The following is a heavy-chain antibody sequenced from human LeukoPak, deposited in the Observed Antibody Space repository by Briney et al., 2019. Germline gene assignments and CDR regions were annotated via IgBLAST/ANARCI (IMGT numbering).Heavy chain of an antibody. J-gene: IGHJ4*02. V-gene: IGHV3-30-3*01. CDR1: GFTFSSYA. Sequence: GGSLRLSCAASGFTFSSYAMHWVRQAPGKGLEWVAVISYDGSNKYYADSVKGRFTISRDNSKNTLYLQMNSLRAEDTAVYYCARDGHGAYYGSGSYLDYWGQGTLVTVSS. CDR2: ISYDGSNK. CDR3: ARDGHGAYYGSGSYLDY. D-gene: IGHD3-10*01.